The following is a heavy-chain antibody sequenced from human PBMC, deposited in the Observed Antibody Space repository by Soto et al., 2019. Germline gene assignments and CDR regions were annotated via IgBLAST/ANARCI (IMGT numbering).Heavy chain of an antibody. D-gene: IGHD3-10*01. J-gene: IGHJ4*02. Sequence: ASVKVSCKASGYTFTGYYMHWVRQAPGQGLEWMGWINPNSGGTNYAQKFQGRVTMTRDTSISTAYMELSRLRSDDTAVYYCARVDMVRGAYFDYWGQGTLVTVSS. CDR3: ARVDMVRGAYFDY. CDR1: GYTFTGYY. CDR2: INPNSGGT. V-gene: IGHV1-2*02.